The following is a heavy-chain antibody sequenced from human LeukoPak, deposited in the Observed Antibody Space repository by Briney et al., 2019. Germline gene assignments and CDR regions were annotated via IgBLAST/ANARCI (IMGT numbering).Heavy chain of an antibody. CDR1: GDSISSYY. CDR2: IYYSGGT. D-gene: IGHD5-24*01. Sequence: PSETLSRTCTVSGDSISSYYWSWIRQPPGKGLEWIGYIYYSGGTDYNPSLKSRVTISVDTSKNQFSLKLRSVTAADTAVYYCARHVTISGPYDASDIWGQGTMVTVSP. V-gene: IGHV4-59*08. J-gene: IGHJ3*02. CDR3: ARHVTISGPYDASDI.